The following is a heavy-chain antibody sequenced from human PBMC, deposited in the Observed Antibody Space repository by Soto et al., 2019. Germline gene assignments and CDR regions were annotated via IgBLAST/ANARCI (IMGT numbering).Heavy chain of an antibody. J-gene: IGHJ4*02. V-gene: IGHV3-7*01. CDR2: IKQDGSEK. D-gene: IGHD3-9*01. CDR3: ARAGYDILTGYSYYFDY. CDR1: GFTFSSYW. Sequence: GGSLRLSCAASGFTFSSYWMSWVRQAPGKGLEWVANIKQDGSEKYYVDSVKGRFTISRDNAKNSLYLQMNSLRAEDTAVYYCARAGYDILTGYSYYFDYWGQGTLVTVSS.